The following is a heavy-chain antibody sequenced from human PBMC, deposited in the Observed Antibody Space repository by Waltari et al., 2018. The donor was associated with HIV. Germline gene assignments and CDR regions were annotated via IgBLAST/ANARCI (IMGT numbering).Heavy chain of an antibody. D-gene: IGHD2-2*02. CDR2: IKQDGSEK. CDR1: GVTFSPFW. J-gene: IGHJ6*02. CDR3: ASPSIRAGMDV. Sequence: ELTVVHHRVGWVQQGGSWRHSCPPSGVTFSPFWMSLVRRAPGKGLEWLANIKQDGSEKYYVDSVKSRFTISRDNAKNSLYLQMNRLRAEDTAVYYCASPSIRAGMDVWGQGTTVTVSS. V-gene: IGHV3-7*01.